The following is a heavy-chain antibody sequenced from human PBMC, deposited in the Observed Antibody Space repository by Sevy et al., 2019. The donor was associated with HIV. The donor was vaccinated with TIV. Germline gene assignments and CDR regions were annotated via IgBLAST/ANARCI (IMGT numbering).Heavy chain of an antibody. CDR1: GFTFSNAW. V-gene: IGHV3-15*01. J-gene: IGHJ6*03. CDR2: IKSKTDGGTT. Sequence: GGSLRLSCAASGFTFSNAWMSWVRQAPGKGLEWVGRIKSKTDGGTTDYAAPVKGRFTISRDDSKNTLYLQMNSLKTEDTAVYYCIFYGYYYYMDVWGKGTTVTVSS. D-gene: IGHD4-17*01. CDR3: IFYGYYYYMDV.